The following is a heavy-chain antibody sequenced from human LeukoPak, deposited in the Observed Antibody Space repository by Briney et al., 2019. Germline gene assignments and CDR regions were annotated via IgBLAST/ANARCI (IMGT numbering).Heavy chain of an antibody. CDR2: ISYDGSNK. J-gene: IGHJ4*02. D-gene: IGHD6-19*01. V-gene: IGHV3-30*18. Sequence: QSGGSLRLSCAASGFTFSSYGMHWVRQAPGKGLEWVAVISYDGSNKYYADSVEGRFTISRDNSKNTLYLQMNSLRAEDTAVYYCAKILQRAVPFDYWGQGTLVTVSS. CDR3: AKILQRAVPFDY. CDR1: GFTFSSYG.